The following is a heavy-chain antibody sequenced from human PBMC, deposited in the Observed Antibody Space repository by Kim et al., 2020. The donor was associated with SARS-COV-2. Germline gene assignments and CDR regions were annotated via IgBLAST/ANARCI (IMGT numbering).Heavy chain of an antibody. CDR1: GFTFSSYS. D-gene: IGHD6-19*01. J-gene: IGHJ6*03. V-gene: IGHV3-21*01. CDR2: ISSSSSYI. Sequence: GGSLRLSCAASGFTFSSYSMNWVRQAPGKGLEWVSSISSSSSYIYYADSVKGRFTISRDNAKNSLYLQMNSLRAEDTAVYYCARERGAGYSSGWYYYYYMDVWGKGTTVTVSS. CDR3: ARERGAGYSSGWYYYYYMDV.